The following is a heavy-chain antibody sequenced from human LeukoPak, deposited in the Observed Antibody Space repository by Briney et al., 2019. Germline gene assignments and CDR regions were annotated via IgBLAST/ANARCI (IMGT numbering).Heavy chain of an antibody. CDR2: IYYSGST. Sequence: PSETLSLTCTVSGGSISSYYWGWIRQPPGKGLEWIGYIYYSGSTNYNPSLKSRVTISVDTSKNQFSLKLSSVTAADTAVYYCASGVMVRGVIVDIWGQGTMVTVSS. D-gene: IGHD3-10*01. CDR1: GGSISSYY. CDR3: ASGVMVRGVIVDI. V-gene: IGHV4-59*08. J-gene: IGHJ3*02.